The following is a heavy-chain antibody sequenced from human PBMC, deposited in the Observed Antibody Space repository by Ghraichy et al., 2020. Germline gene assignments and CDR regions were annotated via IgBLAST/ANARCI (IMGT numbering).Heavy chain of an antibody. CDR2: HYYSGTT. CDR1: GASVTSGSFY. Sequence: SETLSLICNVSGASVTSGSFYWAWVRQAPGTGLEWIGSHYYSGTTYSNPSLKSRVTISVDRLKNQFSLNLQSVSTADTAIYYCVRHGLGIAVALFDYWGQGALVTVSS. J-gene: IGHJ4*02. CDR3: VRHGLGIAVALFDY. D-gene: IGHD6-13*01. V-gene: IGHV4-39*01.